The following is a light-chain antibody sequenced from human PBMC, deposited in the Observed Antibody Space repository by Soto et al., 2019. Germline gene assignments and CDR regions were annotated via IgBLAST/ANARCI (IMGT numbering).Light chain of an antibody. J-gene: IGLJ1*01. CDR1: SSDVGGYNF. V-gene: IGLV2-14*01. CDR3: SSYTSITTYV. Sequence: QSALTQPASVSGSPGQSITISCTGTSSDVGGYNFVSWYQQHPDKAPKLMIYDVTNRPSGVSNRFSGSKSGNTASLTISGLQFEDEPDYSCSSYTSITTYVFGTGTKVTVL. CDR2: DVT.